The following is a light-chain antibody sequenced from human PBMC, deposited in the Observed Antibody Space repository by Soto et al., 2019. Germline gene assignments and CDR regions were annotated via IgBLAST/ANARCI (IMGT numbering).Light chain of an antibody. Sequence: DIQMTQSPSTLSASVGDTVTITCRASQTISRWLAWYQQKPGKAPRLLIYTASTLESGVPSRFSASGSGTEFTLNISSLHPDDFATYYCQEYNNYWTFGQGTKV. CDR1: QTISRW. CDR2: TAS. CDR3: QEYNNYWT. V-gene: IGKV1-5*01. J-gene: IGKJ1*01.